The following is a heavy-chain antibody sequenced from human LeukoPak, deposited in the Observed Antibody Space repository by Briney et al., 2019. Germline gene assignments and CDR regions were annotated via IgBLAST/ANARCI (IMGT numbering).Heavy chain of an antibody. CDR2: IKQDGSEK. D-gene: IGHD3-22*01. CDR1: GFTFSSYW. V-gene: IGHV3-7*01. Sequence: GGSLRLSCAASGFTFSSYWMSWVRQAPGKGLEWVANIKQDGSEKYYVDSVKGRFTISRDNAKNTLYLQMNSLRAEDTAVYYCARDPYDSSGYYYLNYYYYYGMDVWGQGTTVTVSS. CDR3: ARDPYDSSGYYYLNYYYYYGMDV. J-gene: IGHJ6*02.